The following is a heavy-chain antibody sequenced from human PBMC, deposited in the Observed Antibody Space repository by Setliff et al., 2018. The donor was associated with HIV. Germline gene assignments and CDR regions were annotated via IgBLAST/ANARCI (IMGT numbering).Heavy chain of an antibody. J-gene: IGHJ4*02. CDR3: AKGGDRAMINFDH. CDR1: GYTFSTYP. Sequence: WASVKVSCKTTGYTFSTYPMHWVRQAPGQRLEWIGWINTGNDNTRYSQKFQGRVTITRDTSASTAYMELSSLTSEDTAVYYCAKGGDRAMINFDHWGQGTLVTVSS. V-gene: IGHV1-3*04. CDR2: INTGNDNT. D-gene: IGHD5-18*01.